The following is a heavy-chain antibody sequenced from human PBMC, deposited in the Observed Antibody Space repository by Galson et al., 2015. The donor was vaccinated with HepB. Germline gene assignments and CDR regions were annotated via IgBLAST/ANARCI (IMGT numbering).Heavy chain of an antibody. Sequence: SVKVSCKASGYTFTDYGFNWVRQAPGQGLEWVGWISSYNGDTDYAQTFQNRVTMTTDTSTNTAYMEVRSLTSADTAVYYCARSGGVSSYYYYGMDVWGQGTTVTVSS. V-gene: IGHV1-18*04. J-gene: IGHJ6*02. CDR3: ARSGGVSSYYYYGMDV. D-gene: IGHD3-10*01. CDR2: ISSYNGDT. CDR1: GYTFTDYG.